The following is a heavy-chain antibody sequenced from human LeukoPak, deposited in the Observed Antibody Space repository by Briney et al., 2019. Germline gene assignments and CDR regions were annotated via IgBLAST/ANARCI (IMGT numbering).Heavy chain of an antibody. Sequence: SETLSLTCAVYGGSFSGYYWSWIRQPPGKGLEWIGEINHSGSTNYNPSLKGRVTISVDTSKNQFSLKLSSVTAADTAVYYCARHYSGWYNFFDFWGQGTLVTVSS. J-gene: IGHJ4*02. V-gene: IGHV4-34*01. CDR3: ARHYSGWYNFFDF. D-gene: IGHD6-19*01. CDR2: INHSGST. CDR1: GGSFSGYY.